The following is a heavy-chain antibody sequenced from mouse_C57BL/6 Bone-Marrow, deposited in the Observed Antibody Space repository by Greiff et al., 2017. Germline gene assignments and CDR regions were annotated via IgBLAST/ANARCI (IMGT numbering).Heavy chain of an antibody. Sequence: EVHLVESGGDLVKPGGSLKLSCAASGFTFSSYGMSWVRQTPDKRLEWVATISSGGSYTYYPDSVKGRFTISRDNAKNTLYLQMSSLKSEDTAMYYCARPQLGEDYWGQGTTLTVSS. CDR3: ARPQLGEDY. CDR1: GFTFSSYG. J-gene: IGHJ2*01. D-gene: IGHD4-1*02. CDR2: ISSGGSYT. V-gene: IGHV5-6*01.